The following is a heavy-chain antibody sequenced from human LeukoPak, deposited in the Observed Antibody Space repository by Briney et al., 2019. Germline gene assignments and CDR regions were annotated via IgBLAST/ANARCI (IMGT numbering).Heavy chain of an antibody. CDR3: ARHAYYASGSYYLS. Sequence: SETLSLTXTVSGGSISSSNYYWGWIRQPPGKGLEWVGSIKYSGSTYYNPSLKSRVTISVDTSKNQFSLNLSSVTAADTAVYYCARHAYYASGSYYLSWGQGTLVTVSS. D-gene: IGHD3-10*01. CDR2: IKYSGST. V-gene: IGHV4-39*01. J-gene: IGHJ4*02. CDR1: GGSISSSNYY.